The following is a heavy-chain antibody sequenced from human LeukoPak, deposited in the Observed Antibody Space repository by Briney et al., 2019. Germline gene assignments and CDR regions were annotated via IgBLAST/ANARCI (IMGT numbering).Heavy chain of an antibody. CDR1: VGSISFFY. V-gene: IGHV4-59*08. J-gene: IGHJ4*02. Sequence: PSAPLSLPCTFSVGSISFFYWGWIRQPPGQGLEWIGYINYSGSNNYNPSLKRRATISVDISNKQYSLKLTSVTAAAPAVYYCARLGKRDGSTWLDSWGEGSLVTVSS. CDR2: INYSGSN. D-gene: IGHD6-13*01. CDR3: ARLGKRDGSTWLDS.